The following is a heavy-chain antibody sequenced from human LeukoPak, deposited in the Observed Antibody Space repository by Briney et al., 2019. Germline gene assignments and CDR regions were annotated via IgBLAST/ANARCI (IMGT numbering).Heavy chain of an antibody. V-gene: IGHV1-8*03. CDR1: GYTFTSYA. CDR3: ARAPNYYYMDV. Sequence: GASVKVSCKASGYTFTSYAMNWVRQAPGQGLEWMGWINPNSGSTNYAQKFQGSVTITRNTSISTAYMELSSLRSEDTAVYYCARAPNYYYMDVWGKGTTVTVSS. CDR2: INPNSGST. J-gene: IGHJ6*03.